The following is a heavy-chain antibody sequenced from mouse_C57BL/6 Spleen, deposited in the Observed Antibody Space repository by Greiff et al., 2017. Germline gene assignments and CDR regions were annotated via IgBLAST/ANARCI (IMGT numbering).Heavy chain of an antibody. V-gene: IGHV1-64*01. CDR2: IHPNSGST. CDR3: ARTPYYYGSSYGYFDV. D-gene: IGHD1-1*01. CDR1: GYTFTSYW. J-gene: IGHJ1*03. Sequence: QVQLQQPGAELVKPGASVKLSCKASGYTFTSYWMPWVKQRPGQGLEWIGMIHPNSGSTNYNEKFKSKATLTVDKTSSTAYMQLSSLTSEDSAVYYCARTPYYYGSSYGYFDVWGTGTTVTVSS.